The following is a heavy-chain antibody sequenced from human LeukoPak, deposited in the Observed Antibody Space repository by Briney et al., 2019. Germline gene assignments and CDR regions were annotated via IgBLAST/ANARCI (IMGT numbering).Heavy chain of an antibody. J-gene: IGHJ3*02. CDR2: INPSGGST. CDR1: GYTFTSYY. V-gene: IGHV1-46*01. D-gene: IGHD3-16*02. Sequence: ASVKVSCKASGYTFTSYYMHWVRQAPGQGLEWMGIINPSGGSTSYAQKFQGRVTMTRDMSTSTVYMELSSLRSEDTAVYYCARQRVGVIVEDAFDIWGQGTMVTVSS. CDR3: ARQRVGVIVEDAFDI.